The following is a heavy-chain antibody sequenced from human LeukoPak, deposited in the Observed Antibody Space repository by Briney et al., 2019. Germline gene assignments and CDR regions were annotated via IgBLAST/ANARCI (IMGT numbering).Heavy chain of an antibody. CDR3: AKEGRGYSSRPRYFDY. CDR1: GFTFSNYG. CDR2: ISGSGGST. V-gene: IGHV3-23*01. Sequence: GGSLRLSCAASGFTFSNYGINWVRQAPGKGLEWVSAISGSGGSTYYADSVKGRFTISRDNSKNTLYLQMNSLRAEDTAVYYCAKEGRGYSSRPRYFDYWGQGTLVTVSS. J-gene: IGHJ4*02. D-gene: IGHD5-18*01.